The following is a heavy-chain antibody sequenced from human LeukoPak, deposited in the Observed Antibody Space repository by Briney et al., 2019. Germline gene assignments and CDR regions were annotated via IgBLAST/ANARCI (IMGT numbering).Heavy chain of an antibody. J-gene: IGHJ4*02. CDR1: GFTFSSRDW. Sequence: GGSLRLSCVASGFTFSSRDWMTWVRQAPGKGLEWVANIKQDGSEKNYVDSVKGRFTISRDNAKNSLYLRMNSLRAEDTAVYYCARGISSGLYYFDYWGQGTLVTVSS. CDR2: IKQDGSEK. V-gene: IGHV3-7*01. CDR3: ARGISSGLYYFDY. D-gene: IGHD3-22*01.